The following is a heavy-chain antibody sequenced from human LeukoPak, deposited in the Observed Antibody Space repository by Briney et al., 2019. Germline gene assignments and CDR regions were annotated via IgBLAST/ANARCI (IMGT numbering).Heavy chain of an antibody. CDR1: GGTFSSYA. D-gene: IGHD2-21*02. V-gene: IGHV1-69*04. Sequence: SVKVSCKASGGTFSSYAISWVRQAPGQGLEWMGRIIPILGIANYAQKFQGRVTITADKSTSTAYMEPISLRSEDTAVYYCASEGPVVSGAFDIWGQGTMVTVSS. CDR3: ASEGPVVSGAFDI. CDR2: IIPILGIA. J-gene: IGHJ3*02.